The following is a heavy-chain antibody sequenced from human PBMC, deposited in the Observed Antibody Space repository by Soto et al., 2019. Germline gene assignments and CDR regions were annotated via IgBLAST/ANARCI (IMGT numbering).Heavy chain of an antibody. CDR1: GYSFTSYW. V-gene: IGHV5-10-1*01. Sequence: GESLKISCKGSGYSFTSYWISWVRQMPGKGLECMGRIDPSDSYTNYSPSFQGHVTISADKSISTAYLQWSSLKASDTAMYYCAAPKQLSMGYYYGMDVWGQGTTVTVSS. J-gene: IGHJ6*02. CDR2: IDPSDSYT. D-gene: IGHD2-2*01. CDR3: AAPKQLSMGYYYGMDV.